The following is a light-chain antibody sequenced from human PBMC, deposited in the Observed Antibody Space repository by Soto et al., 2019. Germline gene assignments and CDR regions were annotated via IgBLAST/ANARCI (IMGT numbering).Light chain of an antibody. CDR1: QSVGPW. CDR2: GAS. V-gene: IGKV1-5*01. Sequence: DIQMTQSPSTLSASVGGRVTITCRASQSVGPWVAWYQQKPGKAPKLLIYGASNLESGVPSRFSGSGSETEFTLTITTLQPDDFATYFCQLYNRNPWGFGPGTKVDI. CDR3: QLYNRNPWG. J-gene: IGKJ1*01.